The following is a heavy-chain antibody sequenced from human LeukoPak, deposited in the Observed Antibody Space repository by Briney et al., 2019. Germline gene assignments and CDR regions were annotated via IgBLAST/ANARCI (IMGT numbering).Heavy chain of an antibody. CDR1: GFTFSSYW. CDR3: ARDAIVVVITLDAFDI. CDR2: IKQDGSEK. Sequence: GGSLRLSCAASGFTFSSYWMSWVRQAPGKGLEWVANIKQDGSEKYYVDSVKGRFTISRDNAKNSLYLQMNSLRAEDTAVYYCARDAIVVVITLDAFDIWGQGTMVTVSS. V-gene: IGHV3-7*01. D-gene: IGHD3-22*01. J-gene: IGHJ3*02.